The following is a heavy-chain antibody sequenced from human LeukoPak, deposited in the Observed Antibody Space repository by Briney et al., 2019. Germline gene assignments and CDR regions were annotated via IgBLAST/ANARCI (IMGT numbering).Heavy chain of an antibody. V-gene: IGHV4-39*01. CDR2: IYYSGST. Sequence: SSETLSLTCTVSGGSISSSSYYWGWIRQPPGKGLEWIGSIYYSGSTYYNPSLKSRVTISVDTSKNQFSLKLSSVTAADTAVYYCASWRYGSGILYDYWGQGTLVTVSS. J-gene: IGHJ4*02. CDR1: GGSISSSSYY. D-gene: IGHD3-10*01. CDR3: ASWRYGSGILYDY.